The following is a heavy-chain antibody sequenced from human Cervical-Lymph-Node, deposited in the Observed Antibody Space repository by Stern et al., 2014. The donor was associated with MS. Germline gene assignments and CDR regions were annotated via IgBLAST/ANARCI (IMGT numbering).Heavy chain of an antibody. J-gene: IGHJ3*02. CDR1: GGSISRGGYS. V-gene: IGHV4-30-2*01. CDR3: ARSSTVTPNAFDI. CDR2: IYHSGSN. Sequence: QLQLQESGSGLVKPSQTLSLTCAVSGGSISRGGYSWSWIRQPPGKGLEWIGYIYHSGSNYYNPSLKSRVTISVDRSKNQFPLKLSSVTAADTAVYYCARSSTVTPNAFDIWGQGTMVTVSS. D-gene: IGHD4-17*01.